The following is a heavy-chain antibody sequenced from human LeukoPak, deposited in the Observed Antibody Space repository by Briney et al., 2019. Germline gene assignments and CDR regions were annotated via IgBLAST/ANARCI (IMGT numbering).Heavy chain of an antibody. CDR3: AREHIAADTRDAFDI. Sequence: SGTLSPTCAVSGGSIKITNWGRWGRQPPGEGLEWIGEIHHTGGTNYNPSLKSRVTISLEKSKNQFSVKLSSVTAADTAVYYCAREHIAADTRDAFDIWGQGTMVTVSS. CDR1: GGSIKITNW. V-gene: IGHV4-4*02. J-gene: IGHJ3*02. D-gene: IGHD6-13*01. CDR2: IHHTGGT.